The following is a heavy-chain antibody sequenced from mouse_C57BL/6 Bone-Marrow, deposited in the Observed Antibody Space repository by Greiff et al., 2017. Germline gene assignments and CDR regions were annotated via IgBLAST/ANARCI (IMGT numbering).Heavy chain of an antibody. CDR1: GYTFTSYG. D-gene: IGHD1-1*01. V-gene: IGHV1-81*01. CDR3: ARSKGYYYGSSADY. CDR2: IYPRSGNT. Sequence: QVQLQQSGAELARPGASVKLSCKASGYTFTSYGISWVKQRTGQGLEWIGEIYPRSGNTYYNEKFKGKATLTADTSSSTAYMELRSLTSEDSAVYFGARSKGYYYGSSADYWGQGTTLTVSS. J-gene: IGHJ2*01.